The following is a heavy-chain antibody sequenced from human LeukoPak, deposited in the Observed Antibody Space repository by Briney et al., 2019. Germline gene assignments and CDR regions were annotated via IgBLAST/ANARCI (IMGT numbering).Heavy chain of an antibody. J-gene: IGHJ5*02. V-gene: IGHV1-2*02. CDR2: INPNSGGT. D-gene: IGHD4-23*01. CDR3: AREDYGGNSGKWFDP. Sequence: ASVKVSCKASGYTFTGYYMHWVRQAPGQGLEWMGWINPNSGGTNYAQKFQGRVTMTRDTSISTAYMELSRLRSDDTAVYYCAREDYGGNSGKWFDPWGQGTLVTVSS. CDR1: GYTFTGYY.